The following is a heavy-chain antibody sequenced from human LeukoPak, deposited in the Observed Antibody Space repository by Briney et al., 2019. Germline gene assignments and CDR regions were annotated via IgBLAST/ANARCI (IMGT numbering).Heavy chain of an antibody. CDR3: ARDAYRPVVSDDAFDI. CDR1: GFTFTNAW. V-gene: IGHV3-15*05. CDR2: IKSKSYGETT. J-gene: IGHJ3*02. Sequence: GSLRLSCAASGFTFTNAWMCWVRQAPGKGLEWVGRIKSKSYGETTDYAAPVKGRFTISRDDSENTLYLQMNSLRAEDTAVYFCARDAYRPVVSDDAFDIWGQGTMVTVSS. D-gene: IGHD2-8*02.